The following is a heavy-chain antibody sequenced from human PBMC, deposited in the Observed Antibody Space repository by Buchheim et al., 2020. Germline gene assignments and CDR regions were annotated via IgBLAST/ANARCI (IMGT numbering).Heavy chain of an antibody. Sequence: EVQLVESGGGLVQPGGSLRLSCAASGFIFSSYEMNWVRQAPGKGLEWVSYISTSGGITYYADSVKGRFTISRDNAKNSLYLQMNSLRAEDTAVYYCAKDHYYDSSGYSDWGQGTL. CDR3: AKDHYYDSSGYSD. J-gene: IGHJ4*02. V-gene: IGHV3-48*03. D-gene: IGHD3-22*01. CDR2: ISTSGGIT. CDR1: GFIFSSYE.